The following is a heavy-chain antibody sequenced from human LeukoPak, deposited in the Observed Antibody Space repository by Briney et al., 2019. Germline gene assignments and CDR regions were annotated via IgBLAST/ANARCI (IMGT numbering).Heavy chain of an antibody. CDR1: GFTFSSYA. Sequence: GGSLRLSCAASGFTFSSYAMSWVRQAPGKGLQWVSAISGSGGSTYYADSVKGRFTISRDNSKNTLYLQMNSLRAEDTAVYYCAKVMRYSSGCLGYWGQGTLVTVSS. V-gene: IGHV3-23*01. CDR3: AKVMRYSSGCLGY. CDR2: ISGSGGST. J-gene: IGHJ4*02. D-gene: IGHD6-19*01.